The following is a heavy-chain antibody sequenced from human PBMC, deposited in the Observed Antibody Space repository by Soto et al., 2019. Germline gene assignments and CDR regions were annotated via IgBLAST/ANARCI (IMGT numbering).Heavy chain of an antibody. CDR3: ATYTSDGGGRGY. Sequence: QVQLQESGPGLVKPSETLSLTCTVSGASISRDHWNWIRQPPGKGLEWLGEYSGRTNYNPPLKSRVTISVDTSKNQFSLKLSSVTAADSAVYFCATYTSDGGGRGYWGQGTLVTVSS. J-gene: IGHJ4*02. V-gene: IGHV4-59*08. CDR1: GASISRDH. CDR2: EYSGRT. D-gene: IGHD6-19*01.